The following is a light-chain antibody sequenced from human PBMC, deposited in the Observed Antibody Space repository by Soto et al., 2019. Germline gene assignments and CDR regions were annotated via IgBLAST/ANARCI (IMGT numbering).Light chain of an antibody. CDR1: QSISRY. Sequence: IQMTQSPSSLSASVGDRVTITCRASQSISRYLNWYQQKPGKAPNLLIYVASSLQSEVPSRFSGSGSGTDFTLTISSLQPEDFATYYCQQYNTYSTFGQGTKVDI. V-gene: IGKV1-39*01. CDR2: VAS. CDR3: QQYNTYST. J-gene: IGKJ1*01.